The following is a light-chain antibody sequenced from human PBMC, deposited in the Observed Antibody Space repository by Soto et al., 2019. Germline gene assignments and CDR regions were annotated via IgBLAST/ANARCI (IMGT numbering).Light chain of an antibody. CDR3: QQYTNSPVT. CDR1: QSISKS. V-gene: IGKV1-5*03. CDR2: KPS. J-gene: IGKJ2*01. Sequence: DFQMTQSPSTLSASVGDSITITCRASQSISKSLAWYQQKPGKAPNLLIYKPSPLESGVPSSFSGSGSGTKLTLTIIGRQPDDFGTYYCQQYTNSPVTFGQGTKVDIK.